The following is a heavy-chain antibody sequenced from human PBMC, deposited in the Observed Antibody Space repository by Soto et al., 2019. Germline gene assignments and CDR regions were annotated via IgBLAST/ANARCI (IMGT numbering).Heavy chain of an antibody. D-gene: IGHD6-6*01. CDR3: ARGRSSSSTGAY. CDR2: ISAYNGNT. V-gene: IGHV1-18*01. CDR1: GYTFTGYG. J-gene: IGHJ4*02. Sequence: GASVNGSSKASGYTFTGYGISWVRQAPGQGLEWMGWISAYNGNTNYAQKLQGRVTMTTDTSTSTAYMALRSLRSDVTAVYYCARGRSSSSTGAYWGQGTLVTVSS.